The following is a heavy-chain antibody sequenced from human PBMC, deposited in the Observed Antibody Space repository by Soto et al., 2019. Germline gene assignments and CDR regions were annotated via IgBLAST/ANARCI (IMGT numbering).Heavy chain of an antibody. CDR3: ARARSGWYLRFGY. D-gene: IGHD6-19*01. CDR2: IYYSGST. CDR1: GGSISSGDYY. Sequence: QVQLQESGPGLVKPSQTLSLTCTVSGGSISSGDYYWSWIRQPPGKGLEWIGYIYYSGSTSYNPSLKSRVTIAVDTSKNQFSLKRSSVTAADTAVYECARARSGWYLRFGYWGQGTLVTVSS. J-gene: IGHJ4*02. V-gene: IGHV4-30-4*01.